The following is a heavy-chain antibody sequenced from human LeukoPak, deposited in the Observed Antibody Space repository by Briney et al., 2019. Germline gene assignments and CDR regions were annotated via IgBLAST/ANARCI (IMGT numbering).Heavy chain of an antibody. CDR3: ARAQKAMLSRAVYFFDF. CDR2: VSSRGAT. J-gene: IGHJ4*02. V-gene: IGHV4-59*01. Sequence: PSETLSLTCDVSRASISDYYWSWIRQSQTRGLEWIGYVSSRGATNNNPSLKSRVTTSAHTSENQLSLKLTSVTAADTAVYYCARAQKAMLSRAVYFFDFWGQGLLVTVSS. CDR1: RASISDYY. D-gene: IGHD2-2*01.